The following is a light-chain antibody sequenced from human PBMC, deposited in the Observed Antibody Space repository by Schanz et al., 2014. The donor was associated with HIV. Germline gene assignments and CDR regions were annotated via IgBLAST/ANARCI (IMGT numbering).Light chain of an antibody. V-gene: IGLV1-51*01. CDR3: TTGDSTLSPVV. J-gene: IGLJ2*01. Sequence: QSVLTQPPSVSAAPGQKVTISCSGSSSNIGNNYVSWYQQLPGTAPKLLIYDNNKRPSGIPDRFSGSKSGTSATLGITGLQTGDEADYYCTTGDSTLSPVVFGGGTKLTVL. CDR1: SSNIGNNY. CDR2: DNN.